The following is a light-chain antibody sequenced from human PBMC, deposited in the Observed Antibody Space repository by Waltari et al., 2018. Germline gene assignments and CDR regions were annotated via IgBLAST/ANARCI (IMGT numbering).Light chain of an antibody. V-gene: IGKV3-11*01. CDR3: QQRSKWPIT. CDR2: DAS. CDR1: QSVSSH. J-gene: IGKJ5*01. Sequence: EIVLTQSPATLSLSPGERAPLSCRASQSVSSHLAWYQQKPGQAPRLLIYDASNRATGIPARFSGSGSGTDFTLTISSLEPEDFALYYCQQRSKWPITFGQGTRLEIK.